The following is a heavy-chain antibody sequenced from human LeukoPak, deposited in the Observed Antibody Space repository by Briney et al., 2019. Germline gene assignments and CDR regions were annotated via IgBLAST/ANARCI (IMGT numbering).Heavy chain of an antibody. J-gene: IGHJ4*02. CDR3: ARTAARRFDY. Sequence: AAVKVSCKASGYTFPSYFMHWVRQAPGQGLEWMGIINPTGGSTTYAQKFQGRVTMTRDTSTSTVYMELSSLRSDDTAVYYCARTAARRFDYWGQGTLVTVSS. CDR1: GYTFPSYF. D-gene: IGHD6-6*01. CDR2: INPTGGST. V-gene: IGHV1-46*01.